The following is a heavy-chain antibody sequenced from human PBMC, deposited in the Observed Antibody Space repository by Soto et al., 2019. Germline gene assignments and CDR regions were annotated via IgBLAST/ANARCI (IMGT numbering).Heavy chain of an antibody. V-gene: IGHV4-34*01. CDR2: INHSGST. CDR3: AREGRLSNWFDP. Sequence: QVQLQQWGAGLLKPSETLSLTCAVYGGSFSGYYWSWIRQPPGKGLEWIGEINHSGSTNYTPSLKSRVTISVDTSKNQLSLTLSSVTAADTAVYYCAREGRLSNWFDPWGQGTLVTVSS. J-gene: IGHJ5*02. D-gene: IGHD6-6*01. CDR1: GGSFSGYY.